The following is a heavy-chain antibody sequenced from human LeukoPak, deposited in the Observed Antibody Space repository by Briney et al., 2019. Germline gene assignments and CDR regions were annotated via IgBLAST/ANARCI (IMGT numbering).Heavy chain of an antibody. CDR2: ISGSGGST. J-gene: IGHJ4*02. CDR3: AKDPYRGVGATAPDY. D-gene: IGHD1-26*01. CDR1: GFTFSSYG. Sequence: GRSLRLSCAASGFTFSSYGMNWVRQAPGKGLEWVSAISGSGGSTYYADSVKGRFTISRDNSKNTLYLQMNSLRAEDTAVYYCAKDPYRGVGATAPDYWGQGTLVTVSS. V-gene: IGHV3-23*01.